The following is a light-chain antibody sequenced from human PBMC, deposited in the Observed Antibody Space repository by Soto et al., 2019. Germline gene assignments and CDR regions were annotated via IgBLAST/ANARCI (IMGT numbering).Light chain of an antibody. CDR3: SSYTGSSTLDV. J-gene: IGLJ1*01. CDR2: DVS. V-gene: IGLV2-14*01. CDR1: SSDVGGYNY. Sequence: QSVLTQPASVSGSPGQSITISCTGTSSDVGGYNYVSWYQQHPGKAPKLMIYDVSNRPSGVSNRFSGSKSVNTASLTISGLQAEDEDDYYCSSYTGSSTLDVFGTGTKLTVL.